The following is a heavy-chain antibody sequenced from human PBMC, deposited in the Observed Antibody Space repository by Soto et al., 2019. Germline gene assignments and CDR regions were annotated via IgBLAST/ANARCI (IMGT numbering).Heavy chain of an antibody. V-gene: IGHV3-30-3*01. J-gene: IGHJ4*02. CDR1: GFTFSSYA. D-gene: IGHD3-16*01. CDR3: ARDYVTDFDY. Sequence: GGSLRLSCAASGFTFSSYAMHWVRQAPGKGLEWVAVISYDGSNKYYADSVKGRFTISRDNSKNTLYLQMNSLRAEDTAVYYCARDYVTDFDYLGQGTLVTVSS. CDR2: ISYDGSNK.